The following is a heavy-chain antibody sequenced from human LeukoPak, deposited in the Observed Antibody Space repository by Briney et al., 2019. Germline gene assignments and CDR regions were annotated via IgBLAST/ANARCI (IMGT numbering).Heavy chain of an antibody. CDR3: ARGGPFPSSSSSREYYLDY. CDR1: GYDFINYD. V-gene: IGHV1-18*01. CDR2: RSIYNGNT. J-gene: IGHJ4*02. D-gene: IGHD6-6*01. Sequence: GASVKVSCKASGYDFINYDISWARQAPGQGLEWMGWRSIYNGNTDYKLQGRVTMTTDTSTNTAYMEVRSLRSDDTAVYYCARGGPFPSSSSSREYYLDYWGQGTLVTVSS.